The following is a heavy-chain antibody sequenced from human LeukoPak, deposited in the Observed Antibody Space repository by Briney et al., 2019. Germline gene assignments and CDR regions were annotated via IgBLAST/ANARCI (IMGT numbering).Heavy chain of an antibody. D-gene: IGHD3-3*01. CDR1: GFTFSSYD. V-gene: IGHV3-23*01. Sequence: PGGSLRLSCAASGFTFSSYDMSWVRQAPGKGLEWVSGTSGSGRTTYNADSVKGRFTISRDNSKNTLYLQMNSLRAEDTAVYYCAKSLWSGYLRVSDYWGQGTLVTVSS. J-gene: IGHJ4*02. CDR3: AKSLWSGYLRVSDY. CDR2: TSGSGRTT.